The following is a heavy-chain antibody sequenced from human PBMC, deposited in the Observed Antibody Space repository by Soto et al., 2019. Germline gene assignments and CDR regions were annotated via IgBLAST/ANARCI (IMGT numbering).Heavy chain of an antibody. CDR1: GYTFTSYA. CDR3: AKVGPANTFEY. D-gene: IGHD2-2*01. Sequence: GASVKVSCKASGYTFTSYAMHSARQAPGQRLEWMGWINTGNGNTKYSQKFQGRVTITRDTSASTAYMELSSLRYVDTGVYYCAKVGPANTFEYWGQGTQVTVSS. J-gene: IGHJ4*02. V-gene: IGHV1-3*04. CDR2: INTGNGNT.